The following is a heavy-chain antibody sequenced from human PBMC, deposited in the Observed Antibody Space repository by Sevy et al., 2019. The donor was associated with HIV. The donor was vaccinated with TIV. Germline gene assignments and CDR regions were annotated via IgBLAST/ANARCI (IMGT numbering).Heavy chain of an antibody. CDR1: GFTFSSYA. V-gene: IGHV3-30-3*01. CDR3: ARDDYSESLYPHY. J-gene: IGHJ4*02. D-gene: IGHD1-26*01. Sequence: GGSLRLSCAASGFTFSSYAMHWVRQAPGKGLEWVAVISYDGSNKYYADSVKGRFTISRDNSKNTLYLQMNSLRAEDTAVYYCARDDYSESLYPHYWGQGTLVTVSS. CDR2: ISYDGSNK.